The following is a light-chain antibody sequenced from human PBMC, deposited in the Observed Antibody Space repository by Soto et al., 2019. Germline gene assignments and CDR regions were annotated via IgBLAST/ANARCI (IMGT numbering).Light chain of an antibody. V-gene: IGKV3-20*01. J-gene: IGKJ1*01. Sequence: IVLTQSPATLSLTPGEGVTLSCRASEGLTNSYLAWYQQKPGQAPSLLIYGASSRATGIPDRFSGSGSGTEFTLTVDRLEPEDFAVYYCHQYGSSSQTFGRGTKVDIK. CDR3: HQYGSSSQT. CDR1: EGLTNSY. CDR2: GAS.